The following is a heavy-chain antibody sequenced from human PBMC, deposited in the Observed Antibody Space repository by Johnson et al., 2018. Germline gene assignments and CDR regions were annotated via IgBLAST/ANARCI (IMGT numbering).Heavy chain of an antibody. D-gene: IGHD3-10*01. CDR1: GFTFRSYD. V-gene: IGHV3-13*01. CDR3: ARGSQLYGSGSYYSD. Sequence: EVQLLESGGGLVQXGGSXRLXCAASGFTFRSYDMHWVRQATGKPLEWVSAIGSAGDTYYPGSVKGRFTISRENAKNSLYLQMNNLRAGDTAVYYCARGSQLYGSGSYYSDWGQGTLVTVSS. J-gene: IGHJ4*02. CDR2: IGSAGDT.